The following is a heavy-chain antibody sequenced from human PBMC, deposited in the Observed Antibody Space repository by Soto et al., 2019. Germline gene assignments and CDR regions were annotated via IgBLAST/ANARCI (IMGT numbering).Heavy chain of an antibody. CDR1: GFTFSGYA. CDR3: ARGXSSSWYEYYYYYYGMDV. CDR2: ISYDGSNK. J-gene: IGHJ6*02. V-gene: IGHV3-30-3*01. D-gene: IGHD6-13*01. Sequence: GGSLRLSCAASGFTFSGYAMHWVRQAPGKGLEWVAVISYDGSNKYYADSVKGRFTISRDNSKNTLYLQMNSLRAEDTAVYYCARGXSSSWYEYYYYYYGMDVWGQGTTVTVSS.